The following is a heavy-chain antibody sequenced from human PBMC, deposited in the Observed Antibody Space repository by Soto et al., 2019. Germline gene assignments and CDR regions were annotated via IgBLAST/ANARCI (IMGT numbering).Heavy chain of an antibody. Sequence: GGSLRLSCAVSGFTFDDYAMHWVRQAPRKGLEWVSGISWNSGSIGYADSVKGRFTISRDNAKNSLYLQMNSLRAEDTALYYCAKAKAARPSYYYYGMDVWGQGTTVTVSS. CDR2: ISWNSGSI. CDR3: AKAKAARPSYYYYGMDV. D-gene: IGHD6-6*01. J-gene: IGHJ6*02. CDR1: GFTFDDYA. V-gene: IGHV3-9*01.